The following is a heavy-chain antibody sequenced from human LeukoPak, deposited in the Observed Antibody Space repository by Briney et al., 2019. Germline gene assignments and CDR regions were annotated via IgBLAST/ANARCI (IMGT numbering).Heavy chain of an antibody. J-gene: IGHJ3*02. CDR3: ARHIHAFDI. Sequence: GESLKISCKGSGYIFTNYWIGWVRQMPGKGLEWMGIIYPGDSDARYSPSFQGQVTMSADKSIRTAYLQWSSLRASDTAMYYCARHIHAFDIWGQGTMVTVSS. D-gene: IGHD2-21*01. CDR1: GYIFTNYW. V-gene: IGHV5-51*01. CDR2: IYPGDSDA.